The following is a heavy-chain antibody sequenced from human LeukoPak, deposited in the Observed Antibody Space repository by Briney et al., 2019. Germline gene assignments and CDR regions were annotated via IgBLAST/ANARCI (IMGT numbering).Heavy chain of an antibody. D-gene: IGHD5-12*01. CDR1: GASITRYF. J-gene: IGHJ4*02. Sequence: SETLSLTCTVSGASITRYFWNWIRQPPGKELEWIGYISSGGSTNYNPSLKSRVTISIDTSKNQFSLKLTSATAANTAVYYCARGDDYKSTLFDYWGQGTLVTVSS. V-gene: IGHV4-59*01. CDR2: ISSGGST. CDR3: ARGDDYKSTLFDY.